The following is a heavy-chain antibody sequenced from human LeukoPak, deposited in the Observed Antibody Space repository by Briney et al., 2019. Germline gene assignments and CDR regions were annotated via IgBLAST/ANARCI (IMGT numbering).Heavy chain of an antibody. CDR2: INPNSGGT. D-gene: IGHD2-2*01. CDR3: ARRICSSTSSLTP. Sequence: GASVKVSCKASGYTFTGYYMHWVRQAPGQGLEWMGWINPNSGGTNYAQKFQGRVTMTRDTSISTDYMELSRLRSDDTAVYYCARRICSSTSSLTPWGQGTLVTVSS. J-gene: IGHJ1*01. CDR1: GYTFTGYY. V-gene: IGHV1-2*02.